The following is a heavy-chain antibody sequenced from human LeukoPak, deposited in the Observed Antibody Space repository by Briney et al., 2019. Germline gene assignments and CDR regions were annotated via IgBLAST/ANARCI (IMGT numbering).Heavy chain of an antibody. CDR1: GFTVSSNY. CDR2: IYSDGRT. CDR3: ARDTRGYCGGDCYLDY. J-gene: IGHJ4*02. Sequence: PGGSLRLSCAASGFTVSSNYMSWVRQAPGKGLEWVSVIYSDGRTYYADSVKGRFTISRDNSKNTLYLQMNSLRAEDTAVYYCARDTRGYCGGDCYLDYWGQGTLVTVSS. D-gene: IGHD2-21*02. V-gene: IGHV3-53*01.